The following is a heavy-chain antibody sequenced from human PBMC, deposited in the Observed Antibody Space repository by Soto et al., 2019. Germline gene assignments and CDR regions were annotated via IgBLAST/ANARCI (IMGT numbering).Heavy chain of an antibody. Sequence: QVQLVQSGAAVKQPGSSLKFSCKASGGTFSSYTISWVRQAPGQGLEWMGRIIPILGIANYAQKFQGRVTITADKSTSRAYTELSSLRSEGTAVYYCARNGATGEAFRGFDPWGQGTLVTVSS. CDR1: GGTFSSYT. CDR3: ARNGATGEAFRGFDP. D-gene: IGHD4-4*01. V-gene: IGHV1-69*02. J-gene: IGHJ5*02. CDR2: IIPILGIA.